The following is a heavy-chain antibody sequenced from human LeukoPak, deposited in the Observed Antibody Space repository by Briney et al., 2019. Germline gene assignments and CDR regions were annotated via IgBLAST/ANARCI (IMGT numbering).Heavy chain of an antibody. CDR2: IKQDGSEK. CDR1: GFSFSSYW. D-gene: IGHD5-18*01. J-gene: IGHJ4*02. Sequence: PGGSLRLSCAASGFSFSSYWMNWVRQAPGKGLEWVANIKQDGSEKYYVDSVKGRFTISRDNAKNLLYLQMNSLRAEDTAVYYCASGGYSFFYWGQGTLVTVSS. V-gene: IGHV3-7*03. CDR3: ASGGYSFFY.